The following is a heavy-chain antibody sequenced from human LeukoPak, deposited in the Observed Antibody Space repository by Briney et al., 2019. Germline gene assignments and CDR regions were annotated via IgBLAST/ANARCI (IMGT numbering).Heavy chain of an antibody. CDR2: LHTGGNT. CDR3: ARVRITMLRGRNDFYYMDV. V-gene: IGHV3-53*01. J-gene: IGHJ6*03. Sequence: GGSLRLSCVASEFTVRGNYMTWVRQAPGKGLEWVSILHTGGNTYNADSVKGRFTISRDDSKNTVYLQMNSLRAEDTAVYYCARVRITMLRGRNDFYYMDVWGKGTTVIVTS. D-gene: IGHD3-10*01. CDR1: EFTVRGNY.